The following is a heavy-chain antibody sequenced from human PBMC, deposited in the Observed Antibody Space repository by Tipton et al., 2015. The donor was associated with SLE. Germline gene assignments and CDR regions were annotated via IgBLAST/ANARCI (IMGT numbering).Heavy chain of an antibody. J-gene: IGHJ4*02. CDR1: GFTFSSYA. V-gene: IGHV3-30*09. CDR3: AKDCFHSSSWSFDY. Sequence: SLRLSCAASGFTFSSYAMHWVRQAPGKGLEWVAVISYDGSNKYYADSVKGRFAISRDNSKNTLYLQMNSLRAEDTAVYYCAKDCFHSSSWSFDYWGQGTLVTVSS. D-gene: IGHD6-13*01. CDR2: ISYDGSNK.